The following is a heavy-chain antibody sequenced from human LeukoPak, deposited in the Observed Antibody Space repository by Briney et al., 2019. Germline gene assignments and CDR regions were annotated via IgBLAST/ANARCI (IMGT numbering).Heavy chain of an antibody. J-gene: IGHJ4*02. Sequence: KTGGSLRLSCAASGFTFSSYSMNWVRQAPGKGLEWVSSISSSSYIYYADSVKGRFTISRDNAKNSLYLQMNSLRAEDTAVYYCARDGYNYVSRLDYWGQGTLVTVSS. CDR3: ARDGYNYVSRLDY. V-gene: IGHV3-21*01. CDR2: ISSSSYI. CDR1: GFTFSSYS. D-gene: IGHD5-24*01.